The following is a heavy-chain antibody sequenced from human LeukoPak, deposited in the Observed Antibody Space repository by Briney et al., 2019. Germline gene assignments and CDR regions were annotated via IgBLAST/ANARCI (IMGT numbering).Heavy chain of an antibody. CDR3: ARDLGVIAAGFDP. CDR2: IYYSGST. J-gene: IGHJ5*02. CDR1: GGSISSGGYY. Sequence: SSETLSLTCTVSGGSISSGGYYWSWIRQPPGKGLEWIGYIYYSGSTNYNPSLKSRVTISVDTSKNQFSLKLSSVTAADTAVYYCARDLGVIAAGFDPWGQGTLVTVSS. V-gene: IGHV4-61*08. D-gene: IGHD6-13*01.